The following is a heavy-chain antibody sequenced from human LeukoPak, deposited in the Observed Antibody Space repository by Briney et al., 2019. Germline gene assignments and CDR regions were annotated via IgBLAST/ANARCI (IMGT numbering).Heavy chain of an antibody. CDR1: GGSISSGGYY. D-gene: IGHD3-10*01. Sequence: KPSETLSLTCTVSGGSISSGGYYWSWIRQHPGKGLEWIGYIYYSGSTYYNPSLKSRVTISVDTSKNQFSLKLSSVTAADTAVYYCAREYDDGSGSYPHYYMDVWGKGTTVTVSS. J-gene: IGHJ6*03. V-gene: IGHV4-31*03. CDR3: AREYDDGSGSYPHYYMDV. CDR2: IYYSGST.